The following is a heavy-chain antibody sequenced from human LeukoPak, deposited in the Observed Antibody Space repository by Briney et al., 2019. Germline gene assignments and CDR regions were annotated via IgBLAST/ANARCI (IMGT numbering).Heavy chain of an antibody. CDR3: ARFPRDPWRFDY. CDR2: IKEDGSES. D-gene: IGHD5-12*01. CDR1: GFTFSSDW. V-gene: IGHV3-7*03. J-gene: IGHJ4*02. Sequence: SGGSLRLSCVVSGFTFSSDWMTWVRQAPGKGLEWVANIKEDGSESYYVDSVKGRFTISRDNTKNSLYLQMNSLRAEDTAVYYCARFPRDPWRFDYWGQGTLVSVSS.